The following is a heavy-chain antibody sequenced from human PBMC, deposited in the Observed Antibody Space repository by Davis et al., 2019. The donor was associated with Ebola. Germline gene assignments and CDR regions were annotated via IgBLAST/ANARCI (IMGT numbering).Heavy chain of an antibody. CDR3: ASLGELVETNGYYYYYGMDV. Sequence: GGSLRLSCAASGFTFDDYAMHWVRQAPGKGLEWVSLISGDGGSTYYADSVKGRFTISRDNSKNSLYLQMNSLRDEDTAVYYCASLGELVETNGYYYYYGMDVWGQGTTVTVSS. CDR1: GFTFDDYA. J-gene: IGHJ6*02. CDR2: ISGDGGST. V-gene: IGHV3-43*02. D-gene: IGHD2-8*02.